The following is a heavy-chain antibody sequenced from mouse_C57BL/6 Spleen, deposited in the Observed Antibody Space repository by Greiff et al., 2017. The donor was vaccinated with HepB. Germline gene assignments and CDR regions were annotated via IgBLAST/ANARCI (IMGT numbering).Heavy chain of an antibody. J-gene: IGHJ1*03. CDR1: GFTFSDYG. CDR3: ARDYYYGRRYFDV. V-gene: IGHV5-17*01. D-gene: IGHD1-1*01. Sequence: EVHLVESGGGLVKPGGSLKLSCAASGFTFSDYGMHWVRQAPEKGLEWVAYISSGSSTIYYADTVKGRFTISRDNAKNTLFLQMTSLRSEDTAMYYCARDYYYGRRYFDVWGTGTTVTVSS. CDR2: ISSGSSTI.